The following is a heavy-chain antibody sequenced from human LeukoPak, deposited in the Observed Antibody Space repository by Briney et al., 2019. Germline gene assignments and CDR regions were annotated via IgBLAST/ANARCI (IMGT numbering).Heavy chain of an antibody. Sequence: GGSLRLSCAASGFTFNNYWMRWVRQAPGKGLVWVSRINTDGNTITYADSVKGRFTISRDNAENTLYLQMNSLRAEDTAVYYCAKSSLGVTYDYWGQGTLVTVSS. D-gene: IGHD2-21*02. CDR3: AKSSLGVTYDY. CDR1: GFTFNNYW. CDR2: INTDGNTI. J-gene: IGHJ4*02. V-gene: IGHV3-74*03.